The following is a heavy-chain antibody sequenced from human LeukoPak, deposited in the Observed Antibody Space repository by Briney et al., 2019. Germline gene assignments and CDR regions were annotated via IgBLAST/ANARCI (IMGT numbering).Heavy chain of an antibody. CDR3: AKASAVRGYYYYGMDV. CDR1: GFTFSSYS. CDR2: ISSSSSYI. V-gene: IGHV3-21*04. D-gene: IGHD3-10*02. Sequence: GGSLRLSCAASGFTFSSYSMNWVRQAPGKGLEWVSSISSSSSYIYYADSVKGRFTISRDNAKNSLYLQMNSLRAEDTAIYYCAKASAVRGYYYYGMDVWGQGTTVTVSS. J-gene: IGHJ6*02.